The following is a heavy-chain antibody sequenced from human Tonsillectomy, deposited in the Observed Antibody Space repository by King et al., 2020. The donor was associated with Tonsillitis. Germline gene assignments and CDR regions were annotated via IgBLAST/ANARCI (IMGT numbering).Heavy chain of an antibody. V-gene: IGHV3-15*01. D-gene: IGHD3-22*01. CDR2: IKSKTDGGTT. CDR1: GFTFSNAW. CDR3: TTRYYYDSSGYYSSVEYYFDY. J-gene: IGHJ4*02. Sequence: VQLVESGGGLVKPGGSLRLSCAASGFTFSNAWMSWVRQAPGKGLEWVGRIKSKTDGGTTDYAAPVKGRFTISRDDSKNTLYLQMNSLKTEDTAVYYCTTRYYYDSSGYYSSVEYYFDYWGQGTLVTVSS.